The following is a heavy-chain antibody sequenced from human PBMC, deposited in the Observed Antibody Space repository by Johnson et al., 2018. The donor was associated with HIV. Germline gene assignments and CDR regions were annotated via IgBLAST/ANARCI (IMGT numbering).Heavy chain of an antibody. CDR3: AIPYFYDTSVYH. CDR2: IKQDGSEK. J-gene: IGHJ3*01. V-gene: IGHV3-7*02. Sequence: VQLVESGGGLVQPGGSLRLSCAASGFTLSTYWMTWVRQAPGKGLEWVANIKQDGSEKYYVDSVKGRFTISRDNSKNTVYLQMGSLRAEDMAVYYCAIPYFYDTSVYHWGQGTVVTVSS. D-gene: IGHD3-22*01. CDR1: GFTLSTYW.